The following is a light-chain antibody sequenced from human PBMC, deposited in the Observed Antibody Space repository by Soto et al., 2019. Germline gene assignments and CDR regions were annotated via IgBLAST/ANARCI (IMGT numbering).Light chain of an antibody. Sequence: QSALTQPASVSGSPGQSITISCTGTSSDIGGYNYVSWFQQHPGQAPKLIIYEVTYRPSGISTRFSGSKSGNTASLTISGLQAEDEADYFCSSYTSSITLVFGGGTKLTVL. J-gene: IGLJ2*01. CDR1: SSDIGGYNY. V-gene: IGLV2-14*01. CDR3: SSYTSSITLV. CDR2: EVT.